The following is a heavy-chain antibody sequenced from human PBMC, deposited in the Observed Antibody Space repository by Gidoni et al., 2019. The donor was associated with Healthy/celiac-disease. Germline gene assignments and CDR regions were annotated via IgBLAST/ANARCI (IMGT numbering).Heavy chain of an antibody. CDR1: GCTFSSYA. J-gene: IGHJ5*02. CDR3: AKDGRPFWSGYYGNWFDP. Sequence: EVQLLESGGGLVQPGGSLRLSCAASGCTFSSYAMSWVRQAPGKGLEWVSAISGSGGSTYYADSVKGRFTISRDNSKNTLYLQMNSLRAEDTAVYYCAKDGRPFWSGYYGNWFDPWGQGTLVTVSS. D-gene: IGHD3-3*01. V-gene: IGHV3-23*01. CDR2: ISGSGGST.